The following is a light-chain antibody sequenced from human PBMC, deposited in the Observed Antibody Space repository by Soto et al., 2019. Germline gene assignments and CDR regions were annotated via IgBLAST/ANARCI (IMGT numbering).Light chain of an antibody. J-gene: IGLJ1*01. CDR3: QSYDSSLRYV. CDR1: SSNIGAGYD. Sequence: QSVLTQPPSVSGAPGQRVTISCTGSSSNIGAGYDVHWYQQLPGTAPKLLIYGNSNRPSGVPVRFSGSKSGTSASLAITGLQAEDEADYYCQSYDSSLRYVFGTGTKVTVL. V-gene: IGLV1-40*01. CDR2: GNS.